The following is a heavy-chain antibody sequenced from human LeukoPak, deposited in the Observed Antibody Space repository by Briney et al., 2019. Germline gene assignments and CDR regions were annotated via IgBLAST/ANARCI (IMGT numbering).Heavy chain of an antibody. D-gene: IGHD2-2*01. CDR1: GGSSSSGGYY. CDR3: ARGYCSSTSCYYPPYYFDY. CDR2: IYHSGST. Sequence: PSETLSRTCTVSGGSSSSGGYYWSWIRQPPGKGLEWIGYIYHSGSTYYNPSLKSRVTISVDRSKNQFSLKLSSVTAADTAVYYCARGYCSSTSCYYPPYYFDYWGQGTLVTVSS. J-gene: IGHJ4*02. V-gene: IGHV4-30-2*01.